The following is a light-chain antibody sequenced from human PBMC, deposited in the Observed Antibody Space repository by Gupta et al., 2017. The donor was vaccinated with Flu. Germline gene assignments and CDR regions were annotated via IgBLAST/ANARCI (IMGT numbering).Light chain of an antibody. CDR2: DAS. Sequence: PASLSLSPGERATLSCRASQSVSSYLGWYQQKPGQAPRLLMYDASNRATGIPARFSGSGSGTDFTLTISSLEPEDSAVYYCQQRSSWPNTFGGGTKVEIK. CDR1: QSVSSY. CDR3: QQRSSWPNT. V-gene: IGKV3-11*01. J-gene: IGKJ4*01.